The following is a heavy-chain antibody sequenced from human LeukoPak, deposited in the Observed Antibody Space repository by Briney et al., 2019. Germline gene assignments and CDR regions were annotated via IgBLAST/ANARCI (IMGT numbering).Heavy chain of an antibody. J-gene: IGHJ6*02. CDR1: GFTFSSYW. CDR2: IKQDGSEK. Sequence: GGSLRLSCAASGFTFSSYWMSWVRQAPGKGLEWVPNIKQDGSEKYYVDSVKGRFTIPRDNAKNSLYLQMNSLRAEDTAVYYCARDPNCSSTSCYLTNLYYYYGMDVWGQGTTVTVSS. D-gene: IGHD2-2*01. CDR3: ARDPNCSSTSCYLTNLYYYYGMDV. V-gene: IGHV3-7*01.